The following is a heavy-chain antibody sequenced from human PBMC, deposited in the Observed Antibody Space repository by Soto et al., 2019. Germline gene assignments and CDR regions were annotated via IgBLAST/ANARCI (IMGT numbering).Heavy chain of an antibody. D-gene: IGHD2-2*01. CDR2: IYYSGST. J-gene: IGHJ6*03. CDR1: GGSISSSSYY. Sequence: SETLSLTCTVSGGSISSSSYYWGWIRQPPGKGLEWIGSIYYSGSTYYNPSLKSRVTISVDTSKNQFSLKLSSVTAADTAVYYCARRYEDIVVVPAAQPPYYYYYYYMYVWGKGTTVTVSS. V-gene: IGHV4-39*01. CDR3: ARRYEDIVVVPAAQPPYYYYYYYMYV.